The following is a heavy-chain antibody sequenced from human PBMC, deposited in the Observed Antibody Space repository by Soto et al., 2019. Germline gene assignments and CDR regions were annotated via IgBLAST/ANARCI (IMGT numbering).Heavy chain of an antibody. CDR1: GGSISSSSYY. Sequence: SETLSLTCTVSGGSISSSSYYWSWLRQPPGKGLEWIGYIYYSGSTNYNPSLKSRVTISADTSKNQLSLKVTSVTAADTAVYFCARAPFGYYSLDYWGLGALVTVSS. D-gene: IGHD3-16*01. J-gene: IGHJ4*02. CDR2: IYYSGST. V-gene: IGHV4-61*05. CDR3: ARAPFGYYSLDY.